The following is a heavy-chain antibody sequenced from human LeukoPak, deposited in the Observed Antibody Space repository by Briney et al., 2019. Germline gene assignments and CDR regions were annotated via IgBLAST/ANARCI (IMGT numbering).Heavy chain of an antibody. D-gene: IGHD3-10*01. Sequence: SETLSLTCAVYGGSFSGYYWSWIRQPPGKGLEWIGEVNRSGSTNYNPSLKSRVTISVDTSKNQFSLKLSSVTAADTAVYYCARAYGSGSPIDYWGQGTLVTVSS. CDR1: GGSFSGYY. CDR3: ARAYGSGSPIDY. J-gene: IGHJ4*02. V-gene: IGHV4-34*01. CDR2: VNRSGST.